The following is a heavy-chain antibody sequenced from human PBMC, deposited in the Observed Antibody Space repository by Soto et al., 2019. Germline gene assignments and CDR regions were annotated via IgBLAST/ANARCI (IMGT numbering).Heavy chain of an antibody. CDR1: GVSFNTYW. CDR3: TRDASRDSSARGWFDP. J-gene: IGHJ5*02. D-gene: IGHD6-13*01. CDR2: TNEDGNNK. Sequence: EVQLVGSGGGLVQPGGSLRLSCAASGVSFNTYWMSWIRQAPGKGLEWVANTNEDGNNKNYVDSVRGRFTISRDNAKTPLPLQLNSLRAADTAVYYCTRDASRDSSARGWFDPWGPGTLVTVSS. V-gene: IGHV3-7*01.